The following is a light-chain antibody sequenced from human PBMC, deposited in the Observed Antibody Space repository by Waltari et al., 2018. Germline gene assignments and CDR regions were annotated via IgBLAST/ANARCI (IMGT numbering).Light chain of an antibody. CDR2: GAS. CDR1: ESVTGRY. V-gene: IGKV3-20*01. J-gene: IGKJ1*01. CDR3: QQYGSAHWT. Sequence: ETVLRQSPGTLSLSPGESATLSCRASESVTGRYLAWYQQKPGQAPRLLIYGASSRATGIPERCSGSGSGTDFALTISRMEPEDFAVYYCQQYGSAHWTFGQGTKVEIK.